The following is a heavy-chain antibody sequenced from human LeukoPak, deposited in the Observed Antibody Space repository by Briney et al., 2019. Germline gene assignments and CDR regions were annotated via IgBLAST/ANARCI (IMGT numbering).Heavy chain of an antibody. CDR2: IYYSGST. D-gene: IGHD3-16*01. Sequence: SETLSLTCTVSGGSISSGGYYWSWIRQHPGKGLEWIGYIYYSGSTYYNPSLKSRVTISVDTSKNQFSLKLSSVTAADTAVYYCTRVGGSTMAPYWFDPWGQETLVTVSS. J-gene: IGHJ5*02. CDR1: GGSISSGGYY. CDR3: TRVGGSTMAPYWFDP. V-gene: IGHV4-31*03.